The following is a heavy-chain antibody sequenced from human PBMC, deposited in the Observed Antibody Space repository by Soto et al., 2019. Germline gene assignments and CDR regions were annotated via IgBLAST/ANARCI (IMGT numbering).Heavy chain of an antibody. V-gene: IGHV3-23*01. J-gene: IGHJ4*02. CDR2: ISGSGGNT. D-gene: IGHD2-15*01. Sequence: PGGSLRLSCAASGFTFSSYAMSWVRQAPGKGLEWVSLISGSGGNTYYADSVKGRLTISRDNSKSTMYLQMNSLRAEDTAVYYCAKVPRYCSSGSCYGGYFDYWGQGTLVTVSS. CDR1: GFTFSSYA. CDR3: AKVPRYCSSGSCYGGYFDY.